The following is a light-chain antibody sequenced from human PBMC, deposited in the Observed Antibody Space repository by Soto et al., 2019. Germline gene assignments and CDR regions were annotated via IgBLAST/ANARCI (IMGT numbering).Light chain of an antibody. J-gene: IGKJ1*01. Sequence: AIRMTQSPSSLSASTGDRVTITCRASQGISSYLSWYQQKPGKAPKLLIYAASTLQSGVPSRFSGSGSGTDFTLTISCLQSEDFETYYCQQYYSYSWTFGQGTKVDIK. CDR3: QQYYSYSWT. CDR1: QGISSY. CDR2: AAS. V-gene: IGKV1-8*01.